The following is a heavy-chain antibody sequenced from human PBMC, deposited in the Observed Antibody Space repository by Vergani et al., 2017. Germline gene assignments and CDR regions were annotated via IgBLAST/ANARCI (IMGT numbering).Heavy chain of an antibody. J-gene: IGHJ4*02. D-gene: IGHD3-10*01. CDR3: ARQNPYGSAHVDF. Sequence: QLQLQESGPGLVKPSATLSLTCSVSGASIRSSNYYWGWIRQPPGKGLEWIASIYYSGSTYYNPSLKSRVTISVDTSKNQFSLLLTSVTAADTAVYYCARQNPYGSAHVDFWGRGVLVTVSA. CDR1: GASIRSSNYY. V-gene: IGHV4-39*01. CDR2: IYYSGST.